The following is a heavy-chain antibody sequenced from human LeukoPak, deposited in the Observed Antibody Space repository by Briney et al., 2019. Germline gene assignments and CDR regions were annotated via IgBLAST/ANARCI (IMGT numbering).Heavy chain of an antibody. CDR2: FDPEDGET. D-gene: IGHD6-19*01. CDR1: GGTFSSYA. CDR3: ATGGSSGWVDY. V-gene: IGHV1-24*01. J-gene: IGHJ4*02. Sequence: ASVRVSYKASGGTFSSYAINWVRQAPGKGLEWMGGFDPEDGETIYAQKFQGRVTMTEDTSTDTAYMELSSLRSEDTAVYYCATGGSSGWVDYWGQGTLVTVSS.